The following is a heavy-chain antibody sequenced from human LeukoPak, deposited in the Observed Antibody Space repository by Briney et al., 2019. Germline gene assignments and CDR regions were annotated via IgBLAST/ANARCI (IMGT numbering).Heavy chain of an antibody. V-gene: IGHV4-39*07. D-gene: IGHD1-26*01. CDR1: GGSISSSSYY. CDR3: ARVSFGSGRVDY. Sequence: PSETLSLTCTVSGGSISSSSYYWGWIRQPPGKGLEWIGNIYYSGNTYYNPSLKSRVTISVDTSKNQFSLRLSSVTAADTAVYYCARVSFGSGRVDYWGQGTLVTVSS. CDR2: IYYSGNT. J-gene: IGHJ4*02.